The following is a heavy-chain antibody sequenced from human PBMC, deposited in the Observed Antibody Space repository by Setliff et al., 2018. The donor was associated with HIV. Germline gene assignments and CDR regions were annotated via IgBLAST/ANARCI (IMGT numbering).Heavy chain of an antibody. J-gene: IGHJ4*02. V-gene: IGHV4-39*07. CDR1: GGSITSTTYY. CDR3: ARNSQKGIQPLLLAS. Sequence: SETLSLTCTVSGGSITSTTYYWGWIRQPPGKGLEWIGFIYYSGSTYYYGGSTYYNPSLKSRVTISVDTSKNQFSLKLRSVTAADTAVYYCARNSQKGIQPLLLASWGPGTLVTVSS. D-gene: IGHD1-1*01. CDR2: IYYSGSTYYYGGST.